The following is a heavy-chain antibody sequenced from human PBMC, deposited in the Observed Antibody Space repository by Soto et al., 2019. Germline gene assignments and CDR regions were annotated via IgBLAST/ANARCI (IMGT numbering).Heavy chain of an antibody. Sequence: GGSLRLSCAASGFTFSIYAIHWVRQAPGKGLEWVAVISYDGNNKYYTDSVKGRFTISRDNSKNTVFLQMNSLRAEDTAVYYCAKECMGWNYYYGVDVWGQGTTVTVSS. D-gene: IGHD2-8*01. CDR3: AKECMGWNYYYGVDV. CDR1: GFTFSIYA. CDR2: ISYDGNNK. V-gene: IGHV3-30*18. J-gene: IGHJ6*02.